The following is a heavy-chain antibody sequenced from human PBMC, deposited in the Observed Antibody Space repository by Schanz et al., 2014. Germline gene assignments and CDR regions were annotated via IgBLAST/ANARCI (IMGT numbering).Heavy chain of an antibody. CDR3: ARDGEAAAGCDY. V-gene: IGHV1-18*04. Sequence: QVHLEQSGPEVKKPGASVKLSCRASGYPFTNYYIHWVRQAPGQGLEWMGWISVYHGHTNYAEKVHGRVTMTTDTSTSTAYMELRSLISDDTAVYYCARDGEAAAGCDYWGQGTLVTVSS. J-gene: IGHJ4*02. D-gene: IGHD6-13*01. CDR2: ISVYHGHT. CDR1: GYPFTNYY.